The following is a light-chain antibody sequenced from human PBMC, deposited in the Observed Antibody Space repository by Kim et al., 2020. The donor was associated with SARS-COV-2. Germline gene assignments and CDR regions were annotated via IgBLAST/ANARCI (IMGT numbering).Light chain of an antibody. Sequence: GQRVTISGSGRSSNIGSNTVNWYQQLPGTAPKLLISSNNQRPSGVPDRFSGSQSGTSASLAISGLQSEDEADYYCAAWDDSLTGVVFGVGTQLTVL. CDR1: SSNIGSNT. CDR2: SNN. V-gene: IGLV1-44*01. J-gene: IGLJ2*01. CDR3: AAWDDSLTGVV.